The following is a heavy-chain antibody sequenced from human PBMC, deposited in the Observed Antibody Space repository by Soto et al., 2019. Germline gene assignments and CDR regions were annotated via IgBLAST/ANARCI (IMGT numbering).Heavy chain of an antibody. CDR2: VVPILGMA. CDR3: ASNYGSGSTLFDY. D-gene: IGHD3-10*01. J-gene: IGHJ4*02. CDR1: EGTFNSYT. Sequence: QVQLVQSGAEVKKPGSSVKVSCTASEGTFNSYTISWVRQAPGQGLEWMGRVVPILGMADFARKFQGRVMITADKSTSTAYMVLSSLRSDDTAVYYCASNYGSGSTLFDYWGQGTLVTVSS. V-gene: IGHV1-69*02.